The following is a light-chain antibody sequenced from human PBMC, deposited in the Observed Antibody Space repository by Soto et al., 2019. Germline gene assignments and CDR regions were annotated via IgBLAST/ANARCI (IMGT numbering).Light chain of an antibody. CDR3: QQYVRSRT. Sequence: IGVTLSPCNLSTSPSYLATLSCRATQSASSSYLARYQPKPGQAPRLLIYGASSRATGIPDRFSGSGSGTDFTLTISRLEPEDFAVYYCQQYVRSRTFGQGTNVDIK. V-gene: IGKV3-20*01. CDR2: GAS. J-gene: IGKJ1*01. CDR1: QSASSSY.